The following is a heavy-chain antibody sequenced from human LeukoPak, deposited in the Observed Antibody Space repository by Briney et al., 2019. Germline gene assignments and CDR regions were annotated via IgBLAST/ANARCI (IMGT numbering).Heavy chain of an antibody. V-gene: IGHV4-59*01. CDR1: GGSISSYY. J-gene: IGHJ4*02. Sequence: SETLSLTCTVSGGSISSYYWSWIRQPPGKGLEWIGYIYYSGSTNYNPSLKSRVTISVDTCKNQFSLKLSSVTAADTAVYYCARGQKYYDFWSGSHYFDYWGQGTLVTVSS. CDR2: IYYSGST. D-gene: IGHD3-3*01. CDR3: ARGQKYYDFWSGSHYFDY.